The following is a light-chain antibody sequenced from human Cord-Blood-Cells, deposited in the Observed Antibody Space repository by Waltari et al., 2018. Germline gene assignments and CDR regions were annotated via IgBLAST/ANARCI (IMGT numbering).Light chain of an antibody. CDR3: QQYYSTPYT. J-gene: IGKJ2*01. CDR2: WAS. V-gene: IGKV4-1*01. CDR1: QSVLYSSNNKNY. Sequence: DIVMTQSPDSLAVSLGERATIHCKSSQSVLYSSNNKNYLAWYQQKPGQPPTLLIYWASTRESGVPDRFSGSGSGTDFTLTINRLQAEDVAVYYCQQYYSTPYTFGQGTKLEIK.